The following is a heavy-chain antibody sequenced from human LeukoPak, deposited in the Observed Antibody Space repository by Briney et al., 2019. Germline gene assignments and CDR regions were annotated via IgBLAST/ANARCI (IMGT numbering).Heavy chain of an antibody. V-gene: IGHV5-51*01. Sequence: GESLKISCQGSGYSFTSYWIGWVRQMPGKGLEWMRIIYPDDSNTKYSPSFQGQVTISADKPINTVYLQWSSLKASDTAMYYCARLAYCGGDCYRTTRGCFQHWGQGTLVTVSS. D-gene: IGHD2-21*01. CDR2: IYPDDSNT. J-gene: IGHJ1*01. CDR3: ARLAYCGGDCYRTTRGCFQH. CDR1: GYSFTSYW.